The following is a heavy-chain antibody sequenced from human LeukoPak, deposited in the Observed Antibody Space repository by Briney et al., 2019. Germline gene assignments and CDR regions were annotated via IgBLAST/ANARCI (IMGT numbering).Heavy chain of an antibody. Sequence: PGGSLRLSCAASGFSFSNYAMSWVRQAPGKGLEWVSSTNNGGSSTHYADSVKGRFTISRDNSKNTLYLQLNSVTAEDTAVYYCAKNYYYGPDVWGRGTTVAVSS. CDR3: AKNYYYGPDV. CDR1: GFSFSNYA. J-gene: IGHJ6*02. V-gene: IGHV3-23*01. CDR2: TNNGGSST.